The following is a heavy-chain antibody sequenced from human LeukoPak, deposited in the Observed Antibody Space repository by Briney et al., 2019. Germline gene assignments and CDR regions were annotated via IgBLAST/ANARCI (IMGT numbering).Heavy chain of an antibody. J-gene: IGHJ4*02. CDR2: IRYDGSNK. D-gene: IGHD3-10*01. V-gene: IGHV3-30*02. CDR3: AKGAYGSGSTQDY. Sequence: GGSLRLSCAASGFTFSSYGMHWVRQAPGKGLEWVAFIRYDGSNKYYADSVKGRFTISRDNSKNTLYLQMNSLRAEDAAVYYCAKGAYGSGSTQDYWGQGTLVTVSS. CDR1: GFTFSSYG.